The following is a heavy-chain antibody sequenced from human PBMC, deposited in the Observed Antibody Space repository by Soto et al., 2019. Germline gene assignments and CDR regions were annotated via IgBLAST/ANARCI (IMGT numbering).Heavy chain of an antibody. CDR2: IIPIFGTA. CDR3: ARDRVAGDYVWGSYRYLDY. V-gene: IGHV1-69*06. Sequence: SVKVSCKASGGTFSIYAISWVLRAPVQWLEWMGGIIPIFGTANYAQKFQGRVTITADKSTSTAYMELSSLRSEDTAVYYCARDRVAGDYVWGSYRYLDYWGQGTLVTVSS. D-gene: IGHD3-16*02. CDR1: GGTFSIYA. J-gene: IGHJ4*02.